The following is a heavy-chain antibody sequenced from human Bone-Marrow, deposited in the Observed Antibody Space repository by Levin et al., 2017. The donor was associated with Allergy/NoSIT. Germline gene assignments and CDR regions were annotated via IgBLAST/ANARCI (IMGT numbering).Heavy chain of an antibody. Sequence: GESLKISCAASGFTFSSYAMSWVRRAPGKGLEWVSSISGSGDNTYYTDSVKGRFTISRDNSKNTLYLQMNSLRDEDTAVYYCAKSQWEFYYWGQGTLVTVSS. J-gene: IGHJ4*02. CDR1: GFTFSSYA. D-gene: IGHD1-26*01. V-gene: IGHV3-23*01. CDR2: ISGSGDNT. CDR3: AKSQWEFYY.